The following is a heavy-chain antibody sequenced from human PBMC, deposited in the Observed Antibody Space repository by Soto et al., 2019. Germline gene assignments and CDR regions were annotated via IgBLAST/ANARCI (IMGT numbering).Heavy chain of an antibody. CDR1: GFNFNLYG. J-gene: IGHJ4*02. D-gene: IGHD2-21*02. Sequence: PGGSLRLSCAASGFNFNLYGFHWVRQAPCKGLEWVALTSNDGHNKYYAASVKGRFTISRDNSKNTLFLQMNSLRAEDTAVYFCAKDRSHCGGDCAHFDYWGQGALVTVSS. CDR3: AKDRSHCGGDCAHFDY. V-gene: IGHV3-30*18. CDR2: TSNDGHNK.